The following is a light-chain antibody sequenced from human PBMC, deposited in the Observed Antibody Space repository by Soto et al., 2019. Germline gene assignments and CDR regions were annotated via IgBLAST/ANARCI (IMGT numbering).Light chain of an antibody. CDR2: KAS. Sequence: DIHMTQSPSTLSASVGDRVTITCRASQSISNWLAWYQQRPGKAPKLLIYKASSLESGVPARFIGSGSGTEFTLTISSLQADDFATYYCQQYHSDSTFGLGTKV. V-gene: IGKV1-5*03. CDR3: QQYHSDST. CDR1: QSISNW. J-gene: IGKJ1*01.